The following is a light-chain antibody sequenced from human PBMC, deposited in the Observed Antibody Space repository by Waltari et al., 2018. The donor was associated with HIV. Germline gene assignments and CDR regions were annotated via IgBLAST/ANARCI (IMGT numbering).Light chain of an antibody. Sequence: IQMTQSPSNLSASVGDAVILTCRASQNIDNWLAWYQQRPGRAPKLLMSMTSVLETGVPSRFRGSGSVTTFTLTINSLQPDDFGTYYCQQYSTHYGFGQGTRVE. J-gene: IGKJ2*01. V-gene: IGKV1-5*03. CDR3: QQYSTHYG. CDR2: MTS. CDR1: QNIDNW.